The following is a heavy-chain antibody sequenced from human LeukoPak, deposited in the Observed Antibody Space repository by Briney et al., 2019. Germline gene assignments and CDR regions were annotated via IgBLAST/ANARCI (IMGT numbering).Heavy chain of an antibody. CDR1: GGSISNYY. Sequence: PSETLSLTCTVSGGSISNYYWSWIRQPPGKGLEWIGYIYYSGSTNYNPSLKSRVTISVDTSKNQFSLKLSSVTAADTAVYYCARGIDDAFDIWGQGTMVTVSS. J-gene: IGHJ3*02. CDR2: IYYSGST. V-gene: IGHV4-59*12. CDR3: ARGIDDAFDI.